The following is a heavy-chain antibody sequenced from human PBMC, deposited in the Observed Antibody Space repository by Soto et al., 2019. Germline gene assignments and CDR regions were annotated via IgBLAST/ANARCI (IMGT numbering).Heavy chain of an antibody. D-gene: IGHD6-13*01. J-gene: IGHJ1*01. CDR3: ARDRIAAAGSAEYFQH. CDR2: LWYDGSNK. CDR1: GFTFSSYG. V-gene: IGHV3-33*01. Sequence: QVQLVESGGGVVQPGRSLRLSCAASGFTFSSYGMHWVRQAPGRGWGGGAVLWYDGSNKYYADSVKGRFTISRDNSKNTLYLQMNSLRAEDTAVYYCARDRIAAAGSAEYFQHWGQGTLVTVSS.